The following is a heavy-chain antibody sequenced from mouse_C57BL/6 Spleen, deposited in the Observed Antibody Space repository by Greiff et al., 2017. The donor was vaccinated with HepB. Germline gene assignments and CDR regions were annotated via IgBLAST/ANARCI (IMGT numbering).Heavy chain of an antibody. CDR1: GYTFTSYW. Sequence: QVQLQQSGAELVKPGASVKLSCKASGYTFTSYWMHWVKQRPGQGLEWIGMIHPNSGSTNYNEKFKSKATLTVDKSSSTAYMQLSSLTSEDSAVYYCAREGTGRRGMDYWGQGTSVTVSS. J-gene: IGHJ4*01. V-gene: IGHV1-64*01. CDR2: IHPNSGST. D-gene: IGHD4-1*01. CDR3: AREGTGRRGMDY.